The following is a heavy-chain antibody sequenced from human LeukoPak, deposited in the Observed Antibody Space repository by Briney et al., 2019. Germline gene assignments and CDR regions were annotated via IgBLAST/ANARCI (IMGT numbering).Heavy chain of an antibody. V-gene: IGHV4-59*12. J-gene: IGHJ5*02. CDR1: DGSINSYY. CDR3: ARETLTTSRWFDP. D-gene: IGHD4-17*01. Sequence: SETLSLTCSVSDGSINSYYWNWIRRPPGKGLEWIGYIYYNGNTNYSPSLKSRVTMSVDTSKNLFSLKLSSVTAADTAVYYCARETLTTSRWFDPWGQGTLVTVSS. CDR2: IYYNGNT.